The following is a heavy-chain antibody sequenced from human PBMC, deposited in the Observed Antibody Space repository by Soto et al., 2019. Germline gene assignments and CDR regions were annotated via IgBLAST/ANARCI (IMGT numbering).Heavy chain of an antibody. CDR3: PRAPAPIPSCWY. V-gene: IGHV3-30*03. CDR2: MSYDGTNT. Sequence: ILPATSKGLEWVAAMSYDGTNTYYADSLKGRFTISRDNSKNTLFLQMSSLTADDSAVYYCPRAPAPIPSCWY. J-gene: IGHJ2*01. D-gene: IGHD2-21*01.